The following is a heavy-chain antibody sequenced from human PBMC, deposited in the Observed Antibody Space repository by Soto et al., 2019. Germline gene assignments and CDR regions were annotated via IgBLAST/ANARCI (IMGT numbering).Heavy chain of an antibody. CDR1: GFTVSSNY. CDR2: IYSGGST. CDR3: ARILRTRFLEWLPPDY. V-gene: IGHV3-53*01. J-gene: IGHJ4*02. Sequence: GGSLRLSCAASGFTVSSNYMSWVRRAPGKGLEWVSVIYSGGSTYYADSVKGRFTISRDNSKNTLYLQMNSLRAEDAAVYYCARILRTRFLEWLPPDYWGQGTLVTVSS. D-gene: IGHD3-3*01.